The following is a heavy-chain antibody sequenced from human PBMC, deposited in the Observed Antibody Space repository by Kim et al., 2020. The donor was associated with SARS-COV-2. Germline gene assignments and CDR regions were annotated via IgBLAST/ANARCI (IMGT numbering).Heavy chain of an antibody. CDR1: GGSFSGYY. CDR2: SNHRGST. Sequence: SETLSLTCSVYGGSFSGYYCCWIRQPPGTGLEWIGDSNHRGSTNTNHSLKRRVTITVAKDKNKFYLTLSSVPVAATAASYCSSARTGIERSAHFYYAM. V-gene: IGHV4-34*01. CDR3: SSARTGIERSAHFYYAM. J-gene: IGHJ6*01. D-gene: IGHD3-3*01.